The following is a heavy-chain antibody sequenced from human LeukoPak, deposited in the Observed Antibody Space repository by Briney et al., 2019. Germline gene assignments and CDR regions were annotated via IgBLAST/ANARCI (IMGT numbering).Heavy chain of an antibody. CDR3: AREPTQPLRFGEFHPFDN. CDR2: TSNSDYP. Sequence: PSETLSLTCTVSGASIRTSEDHWTWIRQHPGKGLECIGYTSNSDYPDSNPSLKSRVTISLDTSKNQFSLKLRSVTAADTAVYYCAREPTQPLRFGEFHPFDNWGQGTLVTVSS. J-gene: IGHJ4*02. D-gene: IGHD3-10*01. V-gene: IGHV4-31*03. CDR1: GASIRTSEDH.